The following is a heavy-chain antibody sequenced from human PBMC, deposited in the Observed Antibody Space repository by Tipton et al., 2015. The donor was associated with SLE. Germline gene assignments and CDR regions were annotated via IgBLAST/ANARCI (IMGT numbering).Heavy chain of an antibody. V-gene: IGHV4-34*01. Sequence: LRLSCAVYGGSFSDYSWSWIRQPPGKGLEWIGEINHSGSTNYNPSLKSRVTISIDTAKNQFSLGLGSVTAADTAVYYCARDCTTGVCYAPSFDYWGQGTLVTVSP. CDR3: ARDCTTGVCYAPSFDY. CDR2: INHSGST. J-gene: IGHJ4*02. D-gene: IGHD2-8*01. CDR1: GGSFSDYS.